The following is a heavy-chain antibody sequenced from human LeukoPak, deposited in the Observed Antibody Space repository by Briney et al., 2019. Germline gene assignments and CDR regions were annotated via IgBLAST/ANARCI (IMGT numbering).Heavy chain of an antibody. CDR1: GGFISGSSYY. CDR3: ARLRGAMTPVTSDFDY. V-gene: IGHV4-39*01. J-gene: IGHJ4*02. CDR2: GFYSGSA. D-gene: IGHD4-17*01. Sequence: SETLSLTCTVSGGFISGSSYYWAWVRQPPGKGLEWVGSGFYSGSAYSNPSLKSRVTISVDTSRNQFSLNLSSVTAADTAVYYCARLRGAMTPVTSDFDYWGQGTLVTVSS.